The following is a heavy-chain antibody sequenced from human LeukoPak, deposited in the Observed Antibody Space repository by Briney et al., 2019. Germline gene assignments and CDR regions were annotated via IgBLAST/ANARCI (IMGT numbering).Heavy chain of an antibody. V-gene: IGHV3-48*03. Sequence: GGSLRLSCAASGFTFSSYEMNWVRQAPGKGLEWVSYISSNGSTIYYADSVKGRFTISRDNAKNSLYLQMNSLRAEDTAVYYCAREGEYDSVDYWGQGTLVTVSS. CDR1: GFTFSSYE. CDR3: AREGEYDSVDY. J-gene: IGHJ4*02. D-gene: IGHD3-3*01. CDR2: ISSNGSTI.